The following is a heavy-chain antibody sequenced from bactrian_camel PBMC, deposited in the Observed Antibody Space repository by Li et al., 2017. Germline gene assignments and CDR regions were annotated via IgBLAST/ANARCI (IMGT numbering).Heavy chain of an antibody. D-gene: IGHD5*01. CDR1: AYTYNRHC. CDR2: RDSGGGT. V-gene: IGHV3S53*01. Sequence: HVQLVESGGGSVQAGGSLRLSCAASAYTYNRHCLGWFRQAPGKEREGVAGRDSGGGTHYAHSVKGRFTLSQDNAKNTLYLQMTSLKPEDTAMYNCAADPTCRFCSGANCYGSTWRYDYRGQGTQVTVS. CDR3: AADPTCRFCSGANCYGSTWRYDY. J-gene: IGHJ4*01.